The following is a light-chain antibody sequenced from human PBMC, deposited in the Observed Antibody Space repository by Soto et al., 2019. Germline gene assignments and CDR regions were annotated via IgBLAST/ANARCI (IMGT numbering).Light chain of an antibody. J-gene: IGKJ2*01. Sequence: EIMLTQSPATVSLSPGERATLSCGASQTVSSTYLAWYQQKPGLAPRLLLYDASNRATGIPDRFSGGGSGTDFTLTISRLEPEDFGMYYCQHYDSPPYTFGQGTKLEIK. V-gene: IGKV3D-20*01. CDR2: DAS. CDR1: QTVSSTY. CDR3: QHYDSPPYT.